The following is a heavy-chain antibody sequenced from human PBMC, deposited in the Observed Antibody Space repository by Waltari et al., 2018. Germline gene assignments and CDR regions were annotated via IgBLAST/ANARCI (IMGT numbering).Heavy chain of an antibody. CDR2: INHSGST. CDR1: GGSFSGYY. J-gene: IGHJ5*02. CDR3: ARGVVVVPAAIGGSWFDP. Sequence: QVQLQQWGAGLLKPSETLSLTCAVYGGSFSGYYSSWIRQPPGKGLEWIGEINHSGSTNYNPSLKSRVTISVDTSKNQFSLKLSSVTAADTAVYYCARGVVVVPAAIGGSWFDPWGQGTLVTVSS. V-gene: IGHV4-34*01. D-gene: IGHD2-2*01.